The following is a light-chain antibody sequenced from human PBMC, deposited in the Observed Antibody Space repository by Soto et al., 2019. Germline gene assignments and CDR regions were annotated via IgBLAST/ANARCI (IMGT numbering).Light chain of an antibody. CDR2: ATS. J-gene: IGKJ1*01. CDR1: QDIRTD. V-gene: IGKV1-6*01. CDR3: LQDYSYPRT. Sequence: AIQMTQSPSSLSSSVGDRVTITCRASQDIRTDLGWYQQKPGKAPKLLIYATSSLQGGVPSRFSGSGSGTDFTLTISSLQPEDFATYYCLQDYSYPRTFGQGTKVEIK.